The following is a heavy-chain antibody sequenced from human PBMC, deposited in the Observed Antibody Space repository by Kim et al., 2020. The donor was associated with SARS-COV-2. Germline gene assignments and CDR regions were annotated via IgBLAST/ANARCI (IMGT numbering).Heavy chain of an antibody. D-gene: IGHD3-10*01. J-gene: IGHJ4*02. CDR2: IKQDGSEK. CDR3: ARPPYYYGSGIYYFDY. CDR1: GFTFSSYW. V-gene: IGHV3-7*01. Sequence: GGSLRLSCAASGFTFSSYWMSWVRQAPGKGLEWVANIKQDGSEKYYVDSVKGRFTISRDNAKNSLYLQMNSLRAEDTAVYYCARPPYYYGSGIYYFDYWGQGTLVTVSS.